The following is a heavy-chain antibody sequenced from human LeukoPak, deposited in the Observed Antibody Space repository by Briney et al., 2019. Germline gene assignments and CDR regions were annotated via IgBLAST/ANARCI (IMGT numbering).Heavy chain of an antibody. CDR3: ATEYGSSGTYFDY. Sequence: SVKVSCKASGGTFSSYAISWVRQAPGQGLEWMGRIIPILGIANYAQKFQGRVTITADISSNTVYMELISLRSEDTAVYYCATEYGSSGTYFDYWGQGTLVTVSS. CDR2: IIPILGIA. CDR1: GGTFSSYA. J-gene: IGHJ4*02. D-gene: IGHD3-22*01. V-gene: IGHV1-69*04.